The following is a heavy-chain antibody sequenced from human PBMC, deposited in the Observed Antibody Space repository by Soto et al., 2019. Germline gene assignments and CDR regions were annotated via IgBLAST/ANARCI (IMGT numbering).Heavy chain of an antibody. CDR1: GYTITDYG. CDR2: ITAFNGNT. CDR3: ARISQSDFWSGYYYFFDY. D-gene: IGHD3-3*01. J-gene: IGHJ4*02. Sequence: ASVKGSCKASGYTITDYGISWVRQAPGQGLQWMGWITAFNGNTKYAQQFQGRVTMTTDTSTSTAYMELRSLESDDTAVYYCARISQSDFWSGYYYFFDYWGQGTLVTVSS. V-gene: IGHV1-18*01.